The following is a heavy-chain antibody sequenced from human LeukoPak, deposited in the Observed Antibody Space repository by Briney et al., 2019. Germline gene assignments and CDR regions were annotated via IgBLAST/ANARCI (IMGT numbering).Heavy chain of an antibody. D-gene: IGHD2-2*01. CDR3: ARATVSSPPEY. J-gene: IGHJ4*02. CDR1: GFTFRIYS. Sequence: GGSLRLSCAASGFTFRIYSMNWVRQAPGKGLEWVSSISSSSSYIYYADAVEGRLTISRDNAKNSLYLQMNSLRAEDTAVYYCARATVSSPPEYWGQGPLVPVSS. V-gene: IGHV3-21*01. CDR2: ISSSSSYI.